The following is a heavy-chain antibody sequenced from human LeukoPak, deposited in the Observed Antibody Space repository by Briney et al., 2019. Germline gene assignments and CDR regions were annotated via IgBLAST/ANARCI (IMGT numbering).Heavy chain of an antibody. V-gene: IGHV3-30*02. CDR1: GFTFGNYG. D-gene: IGHD1-26*01. Sequence: GGSLRLSCAASGFTFGNYGMHWVRQAPGKGLEWVAFIRYDGSDKYYADSVKGRFTISRDNSKNTLCLQMNSLRPEDTAVYFCSGSYSYWGQGTLVTVSS. CDR3: SGSYSY. J-gene: IGHJ4*02. CDR2: IRYDGSDK.